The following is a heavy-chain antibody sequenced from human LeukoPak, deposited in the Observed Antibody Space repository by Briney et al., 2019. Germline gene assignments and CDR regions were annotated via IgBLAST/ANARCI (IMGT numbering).Heavy chain of an antibody. CDR1: GFTFSSYS. D-gene: IGHD2-21*02. CDR2: ISSSSSYI. CDR3: TSWGDTTAEYFQR. Sequence: GGSLRLSCAASGFTFSSYSMNWVRQAPGKGLEWVSSISSSSSYIYYADSVKGRFTISRDNAKNSLYLQMNSLRVEDTAVYYCTSWGDTTAEYFQRWGQGTLVTVSS. V-gene: IGHV3-21*01. J-gene: IGHJ1*01.